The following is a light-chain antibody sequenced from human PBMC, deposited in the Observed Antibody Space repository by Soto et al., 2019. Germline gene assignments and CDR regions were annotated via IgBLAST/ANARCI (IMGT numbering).Light chain of an antibody. CDR3: QQSYSTPPT. V-gene: IGKV1-39*01. Sequence: DIQMTQSPSSLSASVGDRVIITCRASQIISIYLNWYQQKPGKAPKVLIYAAYSLQSGVPSRFSGSGSGTDFTLTISSLQPEDFATYYCQQSYSTPPTFGQGTKVEIK. CDR1: QIISIY. J-gene: IGKJ1*01. CDR2: AAY.